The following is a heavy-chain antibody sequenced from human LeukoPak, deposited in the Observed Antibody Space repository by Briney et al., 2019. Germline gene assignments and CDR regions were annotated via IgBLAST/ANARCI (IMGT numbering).Heavy chain of an antibody. Sequence: GGSLRLSCAASGFTFSSYSMNWVRQAPGKGLEWVSSISSSSSYIYYADSVKGRFTISRGNAKNSLYLQMNSLRAEDTAVYYCARAAVTAANNWFDPWGQGTLVTVSS. D-gene: IGHD6-19*01. J-gene: IGHJ5*02. CDR3: ARAAVTAANNWFDP. CDR1: GFTFSSYS. V-gene: IGHV3-21*01. CDR2: ISSSSSYI.